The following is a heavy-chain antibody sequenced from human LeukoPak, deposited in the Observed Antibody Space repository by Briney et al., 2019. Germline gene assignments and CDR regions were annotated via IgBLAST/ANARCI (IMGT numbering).Heavy chain of an antibody. Sequence: GASVKVSCKASGYTLTGFYMHWVRQDPGHGREWMGRVKPNSGGTNYAQKFPGRVTMTRDSSISTAYMELSRLRSDDTAVYYCARDRLYSSSPVDYWGQGTLVTVSS. CDR3: ARDRLYSSSPVDY. CDR2: VKPNSGGT. V-gene: IGHV1-2*06. D-gene: IGHD6-6*01. J-gene: IGHJ4*02. CDR1: GYTLTGFY.